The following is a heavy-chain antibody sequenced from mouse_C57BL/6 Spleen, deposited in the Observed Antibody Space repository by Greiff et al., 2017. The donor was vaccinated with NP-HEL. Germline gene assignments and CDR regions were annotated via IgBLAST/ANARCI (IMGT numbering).Heavy chain of an antibody. V-gene: IGHV1-15*01. CDR1: GYTFTDYE. Sequence: QVQLQQSGAELVRPGASVTLSCKASGYTFTDYEMHWVKQTPVHGLEWIGAIDPETGGTAYNQKFKGKAILTADKSSSTAYMELRSLTSEDSAVYYCTSNLGWYFDVWGTGTTVTVSS. CDR2: IDPETGGT. CDR3: TSNLGWYFDV. J-gene: IGHJ1*03.